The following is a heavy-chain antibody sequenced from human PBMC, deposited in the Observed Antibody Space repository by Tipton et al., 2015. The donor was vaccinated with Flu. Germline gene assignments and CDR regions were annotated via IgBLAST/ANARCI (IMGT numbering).Heavy chain of an antibody. CDR2: MYYSGGT. Sequence: TLSLTCSVSGDSIGRGYCWGWIRQPPGKGLVWIGCMYYSGGTYNNPSLKSRITTSVDTSKNQFSLKLHSVTAADTAVYYCARDQGFGGGLAYDYYGLDVWGQGTTVTVSS. D-gene: IGHD3-10*01. V-gene: IGHV4-38-2*02. J-gene: IGHJ6*02. CDR1: GDSIGRGYC. CDR3: ARDQGFGGGLAYDYYGLDV.